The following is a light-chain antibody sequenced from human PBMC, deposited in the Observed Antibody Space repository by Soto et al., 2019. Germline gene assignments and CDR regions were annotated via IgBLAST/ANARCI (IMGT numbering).Light chain of an antibody. J-gene: IGLJ3*02. CDR3: QSYDSSLSASV. Sequence: QLVLTQPPSVSGAPGQRVTLSCSGTSSNIWADYDVHWYQQLPGTAPNLLIFDYSIRPSGVPDRFSASKSGTSASLAITGLQAEDEADYYCQSYDSSLSASVFGGGTKVTVL. CDR1: SSNIWADYD. CDR2: DYS. V-gene: IGLV1-40*01.